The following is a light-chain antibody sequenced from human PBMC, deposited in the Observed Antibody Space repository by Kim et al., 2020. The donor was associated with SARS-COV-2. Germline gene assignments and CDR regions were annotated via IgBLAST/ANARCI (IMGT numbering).Light chain of an antibody. J-gene: IGLJ3*02. CDR1: SLSSFY. V-gene: IGLV3-19*01. Sequence: LGQTVRITCQGDSLSSFYASWYQQKPGQAPVLVFYGKNNRPSGIPDRFSGSYSGNTASLTITAAQAEDEADYYCNSRESSANHWMFGGGTQLTVL. CDR3: NSRESSANHWM. CDR2: GKN.